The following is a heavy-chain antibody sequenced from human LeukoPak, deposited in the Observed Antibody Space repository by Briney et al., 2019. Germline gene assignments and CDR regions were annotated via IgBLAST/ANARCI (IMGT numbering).Heavy chain of an antibody. Sequence: PSETLSLTCTVSGGSISSYYWSCSWQPPGKGLWRIGGIYNRGSTNYNPSLKSGVTISVETSKNQFSLRLSSMTTSGTALHYCVRATNLGIVDYWGQGTQVTVSS. V-gene: IGHV4-4*07. CDR3: VRATNLGIVDY. CDR2: IYNRGST. D-gene: IGHD3-3*02. CDR1: GGSISSYY. J-gene: IGHJ4*02.